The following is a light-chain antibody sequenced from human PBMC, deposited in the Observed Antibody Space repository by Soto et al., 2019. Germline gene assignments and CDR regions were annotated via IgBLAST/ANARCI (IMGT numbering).Light chain of an antibody. V-gene: IGKV3-11*01. CDR1: QSVSNF. J-gene: IGKJ2*01. CDR2: DAS. CDR3: QQYDNLPGYT. Sequence: EIVLTQSPATLSLSPGERATLSCRASQSVSNFLAWYQQKPGQAPRVIIYDASTRATGIPARFSGSGSGTDFTLTISSLEPEDIATYYCQQYDNLPGYTFGQGTKLEIK.